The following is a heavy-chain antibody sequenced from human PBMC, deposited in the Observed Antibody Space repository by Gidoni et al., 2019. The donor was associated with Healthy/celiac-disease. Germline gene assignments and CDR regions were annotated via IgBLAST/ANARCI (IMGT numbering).Heavy chain of an antibody. J-gene: IGHJ4*02. CDR2: ISYDGSNK. Sequence: VQLVELGGGEVKPVRSSRHYCAADEFTFRSYARHWVRQAPGKGLEWVAVISYDGSNKYYADSVKGRFTIPRDNSKNTLYLQMNSRRAEDTAGYDCARGGWVHDYGDQFDYWGQGTLVTVSS. D-gene: IGHD4-17*01. CDR3: ARGGWVHDYGDQFDY. CDR1: EFTFRSYA. V-gene: IGHV3-30-3*01.